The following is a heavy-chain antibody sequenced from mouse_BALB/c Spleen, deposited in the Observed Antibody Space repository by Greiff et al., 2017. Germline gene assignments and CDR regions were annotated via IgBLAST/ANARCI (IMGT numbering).Heavy chain of an antibody. J-gene: IGHJ2*01. CDR1: GYSFTSYW. V-gene: IGHV1-7*01. CDR3: ARREWEPRFDY. D-gene: IGHD1-3*01. Sequence: QVQLQQSGAELAKPGASVKLSCKASGYSFTSYWMHWVKQRPGQGLEWIGYINPSTGSTEYNQKFKDKTTMPADKSSSTAYMQLSSRTSEDSAVYYCARREWEPRFDYWGQGTTLTVSS. CDR2: INPSTGST.